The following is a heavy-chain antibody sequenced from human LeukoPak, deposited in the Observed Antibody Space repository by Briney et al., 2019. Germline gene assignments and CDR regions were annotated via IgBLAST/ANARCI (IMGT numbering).Heavy chain of an antibody. D-gene: IGHD3-10*01. J-gene: IGHJ4*02. CDR3: ARDRKSGESSEIDF. V-gene: IGHV3-74*01. CDR1: GVTFSNDW. CDR2: INRDGSTT. Sequence: GGSLRLSCAASGVTFSNDWVHWVRHAPGKGLVLVSRINRDGSTTNYADSVKGRFTVSRDTAKNTLNLQMNSLRAEDTAVYYCARDRKSGESSEIDFWGQGTLVTVSS.